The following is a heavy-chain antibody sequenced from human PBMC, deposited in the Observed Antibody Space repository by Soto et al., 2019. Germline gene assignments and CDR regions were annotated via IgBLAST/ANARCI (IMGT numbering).Heavy chain of an antibody. CDR3: ASQTTSPTRRGTAFDT. V-gene: IGHV5-51*04. CDR1: GYTFTSYY. Sequence: GETLKISCIGSGYTFTSYYIGVTRQIPVTCLEWMGISYRGDPDTRDSPSCKGQVSIRADKPMSTAYLQWSSLKASDNAMYYCASQTTSPTRRGTAFDTWGQGTVVTVSS. CDR2: SYRGDPDT. D-gene: IGHD3-10*01. J-gene: IGHJ3*02.